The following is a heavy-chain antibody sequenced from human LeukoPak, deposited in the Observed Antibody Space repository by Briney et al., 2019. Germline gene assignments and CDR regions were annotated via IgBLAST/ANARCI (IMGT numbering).Heavy chain of an antibody. Sequence: SETLSLTCTVSGGSISSYYWSWIRQPPGKGLEWIGYIYYSGSTNYNPSLKSRVTISVDTSKNQFSLKLSSVTAADTAVYYCARESGIAAAGMDVWGKGTTVTVSS. CDR3: ARESGIAAAGMDV. J-gene: IGHJ6*03. CDR2: IYYSGST. CDR1: GGSISSYY. D-gene: IGHD6-13*01. V-gene: IGHV4-59*01.